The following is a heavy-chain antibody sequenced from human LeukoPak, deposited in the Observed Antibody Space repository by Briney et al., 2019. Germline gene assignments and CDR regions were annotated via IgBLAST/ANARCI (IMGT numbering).Heavy chain of an antibody. D-gene: IGHD1-1*01. CDR2: IKDDGRDK. CDR1: GLTFSNYW. Sequence: GGSLRLSCVVSGLTFSNYWMTWVRQAPGKGVEWVANIKDDGRDKNYVASVKGRFTISRDNAKNSVYLQMNSLRAEDTAVYYCARDNYRVFDYWGQGTLVTVSS. CDR3: ARDNYRVFDY. V-gene: IGHV3-7*01. J-gene: IGHJ4*02.